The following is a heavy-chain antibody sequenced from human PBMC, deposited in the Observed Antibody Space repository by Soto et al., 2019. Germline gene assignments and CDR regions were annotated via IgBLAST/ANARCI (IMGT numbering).Heavy chain of an antibody. J-gene: IGHJ4*02. Sequence: GASVKVSCKASGYTFTGYYMYWVRQAPGQGLEWMGIINPSDGSTNYAQNFQGRVTMTRDTSTSTVYMELSSLRSEDTALYYCASDLIRRGRGYSYGSRYWGQGTLVTVSS. CDR2: INPSDGST. CDR3: ASDLIRRGRGYSYGSRY. CDR1: GYTFTGYY. D-gene: IGHD5-18*01. V-gene: IGHV1-46*01.